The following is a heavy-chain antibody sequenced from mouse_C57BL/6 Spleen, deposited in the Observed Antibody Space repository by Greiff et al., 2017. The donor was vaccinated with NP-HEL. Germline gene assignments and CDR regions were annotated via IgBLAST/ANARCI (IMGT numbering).Heavy chain of an antibody. J-gene: IGHJ2*01. CDR1: GFTFSDYG. CDR3: ATYSNLYFDY. CDR2: ISSGSSTI. D-gene: IGHD2-5*01. Sequence: EVQLQESGGGLVKPGGSLKLSCAASGFTFSDYGMHWVRQAPEKGLEWVAYISSGSSTIYYADTVKGRFTISRDNAKNTLFLQMTRLRSEDTAMYYCATYSNLYFDYGGQGTTLTVSS. V-gene: IGHV5-17*01.